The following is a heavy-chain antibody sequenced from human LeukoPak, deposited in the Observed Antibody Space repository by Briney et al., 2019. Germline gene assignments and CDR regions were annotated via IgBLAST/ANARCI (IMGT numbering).Heavy chain of an antibody. CDR3: AKNGGVLRYFDWLYYFDY. CDR1: GFTFSSYS. V-gene: IGHV3-21*01. CDR2: ISGSSYYI. Sequence: PGGSLRLSCAASGFTFSSYSMNWVRQAPGKGLEWVSSISGSSYYIYYADSVKGRFTISRDNAKNSLYLQMNSLRAEDTAVYYCAKNGGVLRYFDWLYYFDYWGQGTLVTVSS. D-gene: IGHD3-9*01. J-gene: IGHJ4*02.